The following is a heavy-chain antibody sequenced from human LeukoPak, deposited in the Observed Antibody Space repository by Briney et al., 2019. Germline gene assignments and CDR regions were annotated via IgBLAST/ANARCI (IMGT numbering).Heavy chain of an antibody. Sequence: PGGSLRLSCAASGFTFSSYAMSWVRQAPGKGLEWVSAISGNGGSTYYADSVKGRFSISRDNSKNTLYLQLNSLRAEDTAVYYCAKEKAGYCSSTSCFDGYDYWGQGTLVTVSS. V-gene: IGHV3-23*01. J-gene: IGHJ4*02. CDR3: AKEKAGYCSSTSCFDGYDY. D-gene: IGHD2-2*01. CDR2: ISGNGGST. CDR1: GFTFSSYA.